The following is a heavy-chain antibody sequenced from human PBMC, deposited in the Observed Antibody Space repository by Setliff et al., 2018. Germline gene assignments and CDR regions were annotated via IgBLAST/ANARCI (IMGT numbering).Heavy chain of an antibody. CDR1: GYSISTGYY. Sequence: KPSETLSLTCGVSGYSISTGYYWAWIRQPPGKGLEWIGSIYRTGTTHYNPSLKSRVTISVDTSKSQFSLKLSSVTAADTAVYYCARDYNFWSGYLNDYYYYGMDVWGQGTTVTVSS. V-gene: IGHV4-38-2*01. CDR2: IYRTGTT. D-gene: IGHD3-3*01. CDR3: ARDYNFWSGYLNDYYYYGMDV. J-gene: IGHJ6*02.